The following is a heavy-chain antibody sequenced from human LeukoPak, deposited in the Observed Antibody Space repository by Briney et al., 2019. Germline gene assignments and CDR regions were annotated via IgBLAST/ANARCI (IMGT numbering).Heavy chain of an antibody. J-gene: IGHJ5*02. CDR1: GGSFSGYY. V-gene: IGHV4-34*01. CDR2: INHSGST. CDR3: ARDVWDYVWGSYRTLNWFDP. D-gene: IGHD3-16*02. Sequence: SETLSLTCAVYGGSFSGYYWSWIRQPPGKGLEWIGEINHSGSTNYNPSLKSRVTISVDTSKNQFSLKLSSVTAADTAVYYCARDVWDYVWGSYRTLNWFDPWGQGTLVTVSS.